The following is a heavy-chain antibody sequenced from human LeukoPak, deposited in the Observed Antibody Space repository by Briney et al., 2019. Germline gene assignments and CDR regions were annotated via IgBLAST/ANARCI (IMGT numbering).Heavy chain of an antibody. CDR2: IIPIFGTA. J-gene: IGHJ1*01. V-gene: IGHV1-69*13. D-gene: IGHD4/OR15-4a*01. CDR3: AREVPTQGEYFQH. Sequence: ASVKVSCKASGGTFSSYAISWVRQAPGQGLEWMGGIIPIFGTASYAQKFQGRVTITADESTSTAYMELSSLRSEDTAVYYCAREVPTQGEYFQHWGQGTLVTVSS. CDR1: GGTFSSYA.